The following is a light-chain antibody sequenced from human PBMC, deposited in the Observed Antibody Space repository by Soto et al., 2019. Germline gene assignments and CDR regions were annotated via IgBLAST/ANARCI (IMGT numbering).Light chain of an antibody. CDR1: QDIAIY. J-gene: IGKJ4*01. Sequence: IQLTQSPSSLSASVGERVTITCRASQDIAIYLAWYQQKPGEAPKLLIYAASTLYGGVPSRFSGSGSGTDFALTITSLQAEDFATYYWQQLRMYPSTFGGGTKVEIK. CDR2: AAS. CDR3: QQLRMYPST. V-gene: IGKV1-9*01.